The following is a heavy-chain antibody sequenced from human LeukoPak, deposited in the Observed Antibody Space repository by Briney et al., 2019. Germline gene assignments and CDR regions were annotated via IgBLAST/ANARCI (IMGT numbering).Heavy chain of an antibody. CDR3: ARSLVEIYDIPPFGY. J-gene: IGHJ4*02. Sequence: ASVKVSCKASGYTFTGYYMHWVRQAPGQGLEWMGWINPNSGGTNYAQKFQGRVTMTRDTSISTAYMELSRLRSDDTAVYYCARSLVEIYDIPPFGYWGQGTLVTVSS. V-gene: IGHV1-2*02. CDR1: GYTFTGYY. CDR2: INPNSGGT. D-gene: IGHD3-9*01.